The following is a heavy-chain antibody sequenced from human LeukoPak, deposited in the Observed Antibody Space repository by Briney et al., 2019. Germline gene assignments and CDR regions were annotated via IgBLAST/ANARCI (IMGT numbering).Heavy chain of an antibody. Sequence: GGSLRLSCAASGFTFSTYNMNWVRHAPGKGLEWISSITSSSSYIYYADSVKGRFTISRDNAKNSLYLQMNSLRAEDTALYYCAKDLTSRDGYNSLFDYWGQGTLVTVSS. V-gene: IGHV3-21*04. CDR2: ITSSSSYI. D-gene: IGHD5-24*01. CDR1: GFTFSTYN. J-gene: IGHJ4*02. CDR3: AKDLTSRDGYNSLFDY.